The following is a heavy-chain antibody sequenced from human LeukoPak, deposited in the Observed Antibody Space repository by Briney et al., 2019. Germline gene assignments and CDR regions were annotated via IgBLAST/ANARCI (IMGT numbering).Heavy chain of an antibody. Sequence: ASMKVSCKASGYTFTDYFLHWVRRAPGQEFELMGWINPNSGATHYIQSFQGRVTMTRDTSLSIAYLQLNNLTSDDTAMYYCARAQYLTAPAGTFANSWGQGTLVTVSS. CDR3: ARAQYLTAPAGTFANS. V-gene: IGHV1-2*02. J-gene: IGHJ4*02. CDR1: GYTFTDYF. CDR2: INPNSGAT. D-gene: IGHD6-13*01.